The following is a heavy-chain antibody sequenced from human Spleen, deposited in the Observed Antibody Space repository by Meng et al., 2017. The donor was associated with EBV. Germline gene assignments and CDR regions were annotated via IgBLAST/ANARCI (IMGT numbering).Heavy chain of an antibody. CDR2: LNPNSGDT. CDR3: ARGGYSYGSNWFDS. CDR1: GYTFTDYF. J-gene: IGHJ5*01. V-gene: IGHV1-2*06. Sequence: QVQGVQSGADVNKPGATVKVTCKTSGYTFTDYFMHWGRQAPGQGLEWMGRLNPNSGDTNYAQSFQGRVTMTRDTSISTAYMELRRLRSDDTAVYYCARGGYSYGSNWFDSWGQGTLVTVSS. D-gene: IGHD5-18*01.